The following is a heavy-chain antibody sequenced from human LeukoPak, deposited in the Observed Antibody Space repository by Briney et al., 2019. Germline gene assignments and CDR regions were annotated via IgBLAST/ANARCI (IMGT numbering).Heavy chain of an antibody. V-gene: IGHV4-4*07. CDR1: GGSISSYY. J-gene: IGHJ3*02. D-gene: IGHD2-2*01. CDR3: AREPTYCSSTSCQDDAFDI. CDR2: IYTSGST. Sequence: SETLSLTCTVSGGSISSYYWSWIRQPAGKGLEWIGRIYTSGSTNYNPSLKSRVTMSVDTSKNQFSLKLSSVTAADTAVYYCAREPTYCSSTSCQDDAFDIWGQGTMVTVSS.